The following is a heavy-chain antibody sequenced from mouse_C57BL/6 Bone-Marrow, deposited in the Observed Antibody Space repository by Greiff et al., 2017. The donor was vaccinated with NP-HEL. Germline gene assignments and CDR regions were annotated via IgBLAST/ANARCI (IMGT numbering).Heavy chain of an antibody. CDR3: VRGGTRDY. CDR1: GYAFSSYW. V-gene: IGHV1-80*01. J-gene: IGHJ2*01. CDR2: IYPGDGDT. D-gene: IGHD3-1*01. Sequence: VKLMESGAELVKPGASVKISCKASGYAFSSYWMNWVKQRPGKGLEWIGQIYPGDGDTNYNGKFKGKATLTADKSSSTAYMQLSSLTSEDSAVYFCVRGGTRDYWGQGTTLTVSS.